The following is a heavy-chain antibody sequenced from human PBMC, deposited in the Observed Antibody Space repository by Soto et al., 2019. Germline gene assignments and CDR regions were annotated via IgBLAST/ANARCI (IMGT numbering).Heavy chain of an antibody. CDR2: IIPIFGTA. CDR3: ARGFRYYYDSSGYYCDY. D-gene: IGHD3-22*01. V-gene: IGHV1-69*06. Sequence: QVQLVPSGAEVKKPGASVKVSCKASGGTFSSYAISWVRQAPGQGLEWMGGIIPIFGTATYAQKFQGRVTITADKSTTTAYRELSSLSSEDTAVYYCARGFRYYYDSSGYYCDYWCQGTLVTVSS. J-gene: IGHJ4*02. CDR1: GGTFSSYA.